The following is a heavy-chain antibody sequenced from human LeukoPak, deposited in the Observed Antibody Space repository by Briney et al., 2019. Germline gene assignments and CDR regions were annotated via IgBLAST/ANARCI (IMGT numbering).Heavy chain of an antibody. J-gene: IGHJ4*02. CDR3: ARGPSGDSSGYPFDY. D-gene: IGHD3-22*01. CDR1: GYTFTGYY. Sequence: ASVKVSCKASGYTFTGYYMQWVRQAPGQGPEWMGWINPNSGGTNYAQKFQGRVTMTRDTSISTAYMELSRLGSDDTAFYYCARGPSGDSSGYPFDYWGQGTLVTVSS. V-gene: IGHV1-2*02. CDR2: INPNSGGT.